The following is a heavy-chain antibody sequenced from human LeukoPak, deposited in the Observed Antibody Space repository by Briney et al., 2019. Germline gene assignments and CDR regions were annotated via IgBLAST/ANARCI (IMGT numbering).Heavy chain of an antibody. J-gene: IGHJ6*02. CDR1: GFPFGDYA. CDR3: TRDRGDWQPTYNYYYYGMDV. Sequence: PGRSLRLSFTASGFPFGDYAMSWVRQAPGKGLGGGGFIRSKGYGGTTEYGASVKGRFTISRDDSKSIAYLQMNSLKTEDTALYYCTRDRGDWQPTYNYYYYGMDVWGQGTTVTVSS. CDR2: IRSKGYGGTT. D-gene: IGHD2-21*02. V-gene: IGHV3-49*04.